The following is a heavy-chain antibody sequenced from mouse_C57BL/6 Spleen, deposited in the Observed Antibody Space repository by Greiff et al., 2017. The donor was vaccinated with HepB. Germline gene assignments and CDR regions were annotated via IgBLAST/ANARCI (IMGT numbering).Heavy chain of an antibody. CDR1: GYAFSSSW. J-gene: IGHJ2*01. Sequence: QVQLQQSGPELVKPGASVKISCKASGYAFSSSWMNGVKQRLGKGLEGIGRIYPGDGDTNYNGKFKGKATLTADKSASTAYMQLSSLTSEDSAVYFCAREYYGSSYGGYWGQGTTLTVSS. V-gene: IGHV1-82*01. CDR2: IYPGDGDT. D-gene: IGHD1-1*01. CDR3: AREYYGSSYGGY.